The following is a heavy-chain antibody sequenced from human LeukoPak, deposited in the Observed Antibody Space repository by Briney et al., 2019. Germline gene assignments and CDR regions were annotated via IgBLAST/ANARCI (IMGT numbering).Heavy chain of an antibody. CDR1: GGSIRSGSHY. V-gene: IGHV4-39*02. D-gene: IGHD3-22*01. Sequence: SETLSLTCTVSGGSIRSGSHYWAWIRQPPGKGLEWIGSIYYSGSTYYNPSLENRVTISIDTSKNYFSLKLSSLSAADTSVYYCAKRDDSGGNLVDLWGQGTLVTVS. J-gene: IGHJ4*02. CDR3: AKRDDSGGNLVDL. CDR2: IYYSGST.